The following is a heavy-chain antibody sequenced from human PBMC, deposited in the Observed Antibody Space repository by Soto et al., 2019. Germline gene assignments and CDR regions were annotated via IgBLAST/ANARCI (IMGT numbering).Heavy chain of an antibody. J-gene: IGHJ4*02. V-gene: IGHV4-4*02. D-gene: IGHD5-18*01. CDR3: VASGYSYDYYFDY. CDR2: IYHSGST. Sequence: QVQLQESGPGLVKPSGTLSLTCAVSGGSISSTNWWSWVRQPPGKGLEWIGEIYHSGSTNYNPSLKSRVTISVDKSQNQFSLKLSSVTAADTAVYYCVASGYSYDYYFDYWGQGTLVTVSS. CDR1: GGSISSTNW.